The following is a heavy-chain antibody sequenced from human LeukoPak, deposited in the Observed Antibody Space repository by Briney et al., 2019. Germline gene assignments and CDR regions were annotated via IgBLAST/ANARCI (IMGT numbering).Heavy chain of an antibody. CDR1: GFTFSSYS. D-gene: IGHD2-2*02. J-gene: IGHJ5*02. CDR3: AREAEGVVPAAIGDWFDP. Sequence: GGSLRLSCAASGFTFSSYSMNWVRQAPGKGLEWVSSISSSSSCIYYADSVKGRFTISRDNAKNSLYLQMNSLRAEDTAVYYCAREAEGVVPAAIGDWFDPWGQGTLVTVSS. V-gene: IGHV3-21*01. CDR2: ISSSSSCI.